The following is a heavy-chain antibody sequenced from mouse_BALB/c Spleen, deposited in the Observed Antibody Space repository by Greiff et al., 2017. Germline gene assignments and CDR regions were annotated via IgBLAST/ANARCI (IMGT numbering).Heavy chain of an antibody. V-gene: IGHV5-9*03. CDR2: ISSGGGNT. D-gene: IGHD2-1*01. J-gene: IGHJ1*01. Sequence: EVKLVESGGGLVKPGGSLKLSCAASGFTFSSYTMSWVGQTPEKRLEWVATISSGGGNTYYPDSVKGRFTISRDNAKNNLYLQMSSLRSEDTALYYCARYGNYWYFDVWGAGTTVTVSS. CDR1: GFTFSSYT. CDR3: ARYGNYWYFDV.